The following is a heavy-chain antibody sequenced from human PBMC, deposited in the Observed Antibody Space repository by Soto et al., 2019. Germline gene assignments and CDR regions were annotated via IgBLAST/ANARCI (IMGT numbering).Heavy chain of an antibody. CDR2: INPNSGGT. Sequence: ASVKVSCKASGYTFTGYYMHWVRQAPGQGLEWMGWINPNSGGTNYAQKFQGWVTMTRDTSISTAYMELSRLRSDDTAVYYCASPGQGWYSSSWYLGYYYYYGMDVWGQGTTVTVSS. J-gene: IGHJ6*02. CDR3: ASPGQGWYSSSWYLGYYYYYGMDV. V-gene: IGHV1-2*04. CDR1: GYTFTGYY. D-gene: IGHD6-13*01.